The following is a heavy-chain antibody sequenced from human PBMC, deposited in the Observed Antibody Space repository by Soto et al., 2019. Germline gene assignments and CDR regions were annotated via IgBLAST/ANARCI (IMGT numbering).Heavy chain of an antibody. CDR1: GYSFTSYW. D-gene: IGHD3-22*01. J-gene: IGHJ5*02. Sequence: PGESLKISCKGSGYSFTSYWISWVRQMPGKGLEWMGRIDPSDSYTNYSPSLQGHVTISADKSISTAYLQWSSLKASDTAMYYRASGSSGYKGSWGQGTLVTVSS. CDR3: ASGSSGYKGS. CDR2: IDPSDSYT. V-gene: IGHV5-10-1*01.